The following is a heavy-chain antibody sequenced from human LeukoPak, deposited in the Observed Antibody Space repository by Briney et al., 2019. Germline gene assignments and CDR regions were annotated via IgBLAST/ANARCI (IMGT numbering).Heavy chain of an antibody. J-gene: IGHJ4*02. CDR1: GGSVSSGSYY. CDR3: ARVRGYCSSTICYRYYFDY. D-gene: IGHD2-2*01. V-gene: IGHV4-61*01. CDR2: IYYSGST. Sequence: PSETLSLTCTVSGGSVSSGSYYWSWIRQPPGKGLEWIGYIYYSGSTNYNPSLKSRVTISVDTSKNQFSLKLTSVTAADTAVYYCARVRGYCSSTICYRYYFDYWGQGTLVTVSS.